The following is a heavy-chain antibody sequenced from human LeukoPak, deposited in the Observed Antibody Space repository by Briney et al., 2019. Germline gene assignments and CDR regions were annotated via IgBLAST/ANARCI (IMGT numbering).Heavy chain of an antibody. D-gene: IGHD2-21*01. Sequence: GGSLRLSCAASGFTFSSYSMNWVRQAPGKGLEWVSSISSSSSYICYADSVKGRFTISRDNAKNSLYLQMNSLRAEDTAVYYCARAIVGFDAFDIWGQGTMVTVSS. V-gene: IGHV3-21*01. CDR1: GFTFSSYS. CDR2: ISSSSSYI. CDR3: ARAIVGFDAFDI. J-gene: IGHJ3*02.